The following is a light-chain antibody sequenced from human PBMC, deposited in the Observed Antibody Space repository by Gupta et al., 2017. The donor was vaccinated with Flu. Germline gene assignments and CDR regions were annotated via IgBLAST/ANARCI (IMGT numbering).Light chain of an antibody. Sequence: SYDLTQPPSASVSPGQTASITCSGDRLGEKFASWFQQKAGQSPILVISQDDKRPSGIPERFSGSNSGNTATLTISGAQPTDEADYYCQAWDSNTAVFGTGTKVTVL. CDR3: QAWDSNTAV. CDR1: RLGEKF. CDR2: QDD. J-gene: IGLJ1*01. V-gene: IGLV3-1*01.